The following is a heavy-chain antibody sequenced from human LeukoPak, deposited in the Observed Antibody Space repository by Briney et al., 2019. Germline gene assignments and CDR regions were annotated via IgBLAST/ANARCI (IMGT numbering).Heavy chain of an antibody. CDR3: ARGALGYSRLSDGMDV. V-gene: IGHV3-21*01. J-gene: IGHJ6*02. CDR2: ISSSSSSYI. D-gene: IGHD6-13*01. CDR1: GFTFSSYS. Sequence: GGSLRLSCAASGFTFSSYSMNWVRQAPGKGLEWVSSISSSSSSYIYYADSLKGRFTISRDNAKNSLYLQMNSLRAEDTAVYYCARGALGYSRLSDGMDVWGQGTTVTVSS.